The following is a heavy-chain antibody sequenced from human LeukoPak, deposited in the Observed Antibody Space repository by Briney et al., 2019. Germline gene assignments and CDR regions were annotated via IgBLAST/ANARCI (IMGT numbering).Heavy chain of an antibody. D-gene: IGHD3-22*01. CDR1: GFTFTTYA. Sequence: GGSLRLSCAASGFTFTTYAMSWVRQAPGKALEGLSIIRCSGANTIYAHSVKGRFTISRDHSNNTLSPQINTLRAEDTAVYYCAKAPHYSDSSAYYSGNFASWGQGTLVTVSS. J-gene: IGHJ4*02. CDR2: IRCSGANT. V-gene: IGHV3-23*01. CDR3: AKAPHYSDSSAYYSGNFAS.